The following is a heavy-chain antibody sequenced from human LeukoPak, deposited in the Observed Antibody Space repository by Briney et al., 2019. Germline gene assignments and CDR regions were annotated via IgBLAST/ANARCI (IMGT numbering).Heavy chain of an antibody. CDR2: ISFDGGNK. D-gene: IGHD6-6*01. V-gene: IGHV3-30*03. CDR1: GFTFSSYS. J-gene: IGHJ4*02. CDR3: ASTRSSDFDY. Sequence: GGSLRLSCAASGFTFSSYSMNWVRQAPGKGLEWVAVISFDGGNKYYADSVKGRFTISRDNSKNTLYLQLNSLRAEDTAVYYCASTRSSDFDYWGQGTLVTVSS.